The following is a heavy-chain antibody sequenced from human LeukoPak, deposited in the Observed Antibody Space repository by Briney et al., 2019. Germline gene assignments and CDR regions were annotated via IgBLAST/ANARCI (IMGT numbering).Heavy chain of an antibody. D-gene: IGHD6-13*01. CDR3: ARLPYSSSWSYYFDY. J-gene: IGHJ4*02. CDR2: IYYSGST. CDR1: GGSFSGYY. Sequence: SETLSLTCAVYGGSFSGYYWSWIRQPPGKGLEWIGSIYYSGSTSYNPSLKSRVTISIDTSKNQFSLNLNSVTAADTAVYYCARLPYSSSWSYYFDYWGQGTLVTVSS. V-gene: IGHV4-34*01.